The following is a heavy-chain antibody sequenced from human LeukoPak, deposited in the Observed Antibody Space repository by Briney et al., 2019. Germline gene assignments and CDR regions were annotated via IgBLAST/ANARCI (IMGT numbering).Heavy chain of an antibody. J-gene: IGHJ6*02. CDR3: ARGMVPAAIPSYYYGMDV. Sequence: GGSLRLSCAASGFTFSSYAMRWVRQAPGKGLEWVAVISYDGSNKYYADSVKGRFTISRDNSKNTLYLQMNSLRAEDTAVYYCARGMVPAAIPSYYYGMDVWGQGTTVTVSS. CDR2: ISYDGSNK. D-gene: IGHD2-2*01. V-gene: IGHV3-30-3*01. CDR1: GFTFSSYA.